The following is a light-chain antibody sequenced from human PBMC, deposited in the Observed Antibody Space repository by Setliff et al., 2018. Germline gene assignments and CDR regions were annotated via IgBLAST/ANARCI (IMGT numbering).Light chain of an antibody. CDR3: QSYDSSLTLYV. CDR2: GNS. V-gene: IGLV1-40*01. Sequence: PGQRVTISCTGSSSNIGAGYDVHWYQQLPGTAPKLLIYGNSNRPSGVPDRFSGSKSGTSASLAITGLQAEDEADYYCQSYDSSLTLYVFGTGTKVTVL. CDR1: SSNIGAGYD. J-gene: IGLJ1*01.